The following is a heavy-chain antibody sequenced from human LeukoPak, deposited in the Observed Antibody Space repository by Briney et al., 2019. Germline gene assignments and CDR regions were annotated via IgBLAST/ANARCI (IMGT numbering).Heavy chain of an antibody. V-gene: IGHV6-1*01. D-gene: IGHD1-14*01. CDR3: VRGNQNFDY. CDR2: VYFRSKWYS. CDR1: GESVSSSSAS. J-gene: IGHJ4*02. Sequence: SQTLSLTCAISGESVSSSSASWNWIGQSPSRGLEWLGRVYFRSKWYSDYAESVRSRITVSPDTSKNQFSLQLTSVSLDDTAIYYCVRGNQNFDYWGQGTLVTVSS.